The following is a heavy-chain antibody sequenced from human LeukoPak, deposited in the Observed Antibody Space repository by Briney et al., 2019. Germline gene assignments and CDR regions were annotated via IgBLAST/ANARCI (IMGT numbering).Heavy chain of an antibody. CDR2: ISRSGDIT. Sequence: GGSLRLSCAASGFTFSTYGMNWVRQAPGKGLEWVSTISRSGDITYYADSVKGRFTISRDNSKNTLYLQMNSLRAEDTAVYYCATESYGGAWGQGTLVTVSS. CDR3: ATESYGGA. V-gene: IGHV3-23*01. CDR1: GFTFSTYG. J-gene: IGHJ4*02. D-gene: IGHD1-26*01.